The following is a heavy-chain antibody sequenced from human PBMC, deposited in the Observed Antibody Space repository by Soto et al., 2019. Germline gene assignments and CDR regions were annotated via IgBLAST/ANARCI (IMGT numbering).Heavy chain of an antibody. CDR1: GDRFSTYW. CDR2: IYFGGSNI. J-gene: IGHJ4*02. Sequence: GESLKISCNGSGDRFSTYWIGWVRQMPGKGLEWMGSIYFGGSNIRYSPSFQGQVTISADKSISTAYLQWSSLKASDSAMYYCATWRSSSWFDYWGQGTLVTVSS. D-gene: IGHD6-13*01. V-gene: IGHV5-51*01. CDR3: ATWRSSSWFDY.